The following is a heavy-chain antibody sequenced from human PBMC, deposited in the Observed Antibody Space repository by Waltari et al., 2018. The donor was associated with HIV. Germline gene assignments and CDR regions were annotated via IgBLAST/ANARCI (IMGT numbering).Heavy chain of an antibody. Sequence: QEQLVQSGAEVKKPGASVKVSCKASRYTFTSHNIHWVRPAPGQGLAWVGWMNPDSGNTGYAQNFQVRVNMTRTTSINTAYLELYSLTSDDTAVYYCARTPYCVGGDCYARGIYFEFWGQGTLVTVSS. CDR1: RYTFTSHN. CDR2: MNPDSGNT. J-gene: IGHJ4*02. CDR3: ARTPYCVGGDCYARGIYFEF. V-gene: IGHV1-8*01. D-gene: IGHD2-21*02.